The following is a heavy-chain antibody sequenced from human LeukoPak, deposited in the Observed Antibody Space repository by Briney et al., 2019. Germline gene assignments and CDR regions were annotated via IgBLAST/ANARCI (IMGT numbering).Heavy chain of an antibody. V-gene: IGHV1-69*13. D-gene: IGHD2-2*01. CDR2: IIPIFGTA. J-gene: IGHJ6*02. Sequence: LVKVSCTASGGTFSSYAISWVRQAPGQGLEWMGGIIPIFGTANYAQKFQGRVTITADESTSTAYMELSSLRSEDTAVYYCARDGVVPARLGYYYYGMDVWGQGTTVTVSS. CDR3: ARDGVVPARLGYYYYGMDV. CDR1: GGTFSSYA.